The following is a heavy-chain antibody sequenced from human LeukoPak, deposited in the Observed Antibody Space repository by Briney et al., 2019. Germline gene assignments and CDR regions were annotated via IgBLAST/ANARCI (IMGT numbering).Heavy chain of an antibody. CDR2: IIPILGIA. V-gene: IGHV1-69*04. Sequence: SVKVSCKASGGTFSSYAIIWVRQAPGQGLEWMGRIIPILGIANYAQKFQGRVTITADKSTSTAYMELSSLRSEDTAVYYCARDTLVDTAMVRNYYGMDVWGQGTTVTVSS. CDR3: ARDTLVDTAMVRNYYGMDV. CDR1: GGTFSSYA. D-gene: IGHD5-18*01. J-gene: IGHJ6*02.